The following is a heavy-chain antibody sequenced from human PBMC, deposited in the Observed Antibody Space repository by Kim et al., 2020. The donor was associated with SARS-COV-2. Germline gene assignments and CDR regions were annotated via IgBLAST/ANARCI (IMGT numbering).Heavy chain of an antibody. D-gene: IGHD2-2*03. CDR2: IYYSGST. CDR3: ARQVNGFFDHDY. Sequence: SETLSLTCTVSGGSISSSSYYWGWIRQPPGKGLEWIGSIYYSGSTYYNPSLKSRVTISVDTSKNQFSLKLSSVTAADTAVYYCARQVNGFFDHDYWGQGTLVTVSS. CDR1: GGSISSSSYY. V-gene: IGHV4-39*01. J-gene: IGHJ4*02.